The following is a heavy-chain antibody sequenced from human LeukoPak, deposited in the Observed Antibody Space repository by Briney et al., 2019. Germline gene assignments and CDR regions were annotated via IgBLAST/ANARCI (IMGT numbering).Heavy chain of an antibody. CDR3: ARSRGYSYGSLDY. V-gene: IGHV1-69*06. CDR2: IIPIFGTA. D-gene: IGHD5-18*01. J-gene: IGHJ4*02. Sequence: SVKVSCKASGYTFTSYYMHWVRQAPGQGLEWMGGIIPIFGTANYAQKFQGRVTITADKSTSTAYMELSSLRSEDTAVYYCARSRGYSYGSLDYWGQGTLVTVSS. CDR1: GYTFTSYY.